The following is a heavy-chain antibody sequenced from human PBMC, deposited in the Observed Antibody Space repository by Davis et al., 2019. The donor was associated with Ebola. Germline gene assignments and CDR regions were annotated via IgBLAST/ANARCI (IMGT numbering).Heavy chain of an antibody. J-gene: IGHJ6*02. CDR2: IIPVFRTA. Sequence: AASVKVSCKAVGDTLTSYAMTWVRQAPGQGLEWMGGIIPVFRTASYAQKFQGRVTITADESTRTAYMELSSLRSEDTAVYYCAREAGQFYYYGMDVWGQGTTVTVSS. CDR3: AREAGQFYYYGMDV. CDR1: GDTLTSYA. V-gene: IGHV1-69*13.